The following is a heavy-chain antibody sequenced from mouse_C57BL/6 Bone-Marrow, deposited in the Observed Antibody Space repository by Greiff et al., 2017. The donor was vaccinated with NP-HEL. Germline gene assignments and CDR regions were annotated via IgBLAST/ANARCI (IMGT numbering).Heavy chain of an antibody. CDR2: ISSGSSTI. Sequence: EVQLVESGGGLVKPGGSLKLSCAASGFTFSDYGMHWVRQAPEKGLEWVAYISSGSSTIYYADTVKGRFTISRDNAKNTLFLQMTSLRSEDTAMYYCARVTTVVAYYFDYWGQGTTLTVSS. CDR3: ARVTTVVAYYFDY. D-gene: IGHD1-1*01. J-gene: IGHJ2*01. CDR1: GFTFSDYG. V-gene: IGHV5-17*01.